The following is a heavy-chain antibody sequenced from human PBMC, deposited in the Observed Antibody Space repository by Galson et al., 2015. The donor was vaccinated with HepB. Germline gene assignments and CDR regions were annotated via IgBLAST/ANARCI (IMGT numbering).Heavy chain of an antibody. CDR3: AKTGPYRSGWGDAGGYYYYLHV. CDR2: ISYAGSNK. J-gene: IGHJ6*03. Sequence: SLRLSCAASGFTFSSYGMHWVRQAPGKGLEWVAVISYAGSNKYYADSVKGRFTISRDNSRDALFLQMNSLRAGDTALYYCAKTGPYRSGWGDAGGYYYYLHVWGKGTSVTVS. D-gene: IGHD6-25*01. V-gene: IGHV3-30*18. CDR1: GFTFSSYG.